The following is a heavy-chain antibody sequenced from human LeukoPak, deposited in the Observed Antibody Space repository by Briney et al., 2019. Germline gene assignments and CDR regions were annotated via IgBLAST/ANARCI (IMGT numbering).Heavy chain of an antibody. D-gene: IGHD4-23*01. V-gene: IGHV4-34*01. Sequence: PSETLSPTCAVCGWSFICYFWSWIGQPPAKGRDGIGEINHSGSTNYNPSRKSEVTISVDTSKNQYSLKLSYVTAAKTAVYYCARARGYYGGIANYWGQGTLVTVSS. J-gene: IGHJ4*02. CDR3: ARARGYYGGIANY. CDR1: GWSFICYF. CDR2: INHSGST.